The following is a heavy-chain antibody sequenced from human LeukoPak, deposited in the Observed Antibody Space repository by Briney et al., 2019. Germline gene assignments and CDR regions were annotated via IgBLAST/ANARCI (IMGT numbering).Heavy chain of an antibody. D-gene: IGHD2/OR15-2a*01. CDR2: INSNTGNP. CDR1: GYTCTSSA. J-gene: IGHJ4*02. CDR3: ARPKRLCPSSTCYSDFDY. Sequence: ASVKVSCKASGYTCTSSALTWLRQAPGQGLEWMGWINSNTGNPTYAQDFTGRFVFSLDTSVSTAYLHISSLKAEDSAVYYCARPKRLCPSSTCYSDFDYWGQGALVTVSS. V-gene: IGHV7-4-1*02.